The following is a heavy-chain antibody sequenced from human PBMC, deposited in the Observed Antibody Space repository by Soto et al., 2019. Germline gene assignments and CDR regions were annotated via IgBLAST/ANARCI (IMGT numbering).Heavy chain of an antibody. V-gene: IGHV4-30-2*01. J-gene: IGHJ4*02. CDR2: IYHSEST. D-gene: IGHD4-17*01. CDR3: ARAVGGRLPFDY. CDR1: GGSISSGGYS. Sequence: SETLSLTCAVSGGSISSGGYSWSWIRQPPGKGLEWIGYIYHSESTYYNPSLKSRVTISVDRSKNQVSLKLSSVTAADTAVYYCARAVGGRLPFDYWGQGTLVTVSS.